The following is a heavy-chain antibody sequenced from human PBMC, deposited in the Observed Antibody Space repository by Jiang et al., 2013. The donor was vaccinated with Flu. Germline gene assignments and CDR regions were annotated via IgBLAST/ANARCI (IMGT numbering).Heavy chain of an antibody. Sequence: SSNSATWNWIRLSPSRGLEWLGRTYYRSKWYNDYSVSVKSRIAINPDTSKNQFSLQLRSVTPEDTALYYCAGVQAAAGLYDASDIWGQGTMVTVSS. CDR3: AGVQAAAGLYDASDI. J-gene: IGHJ3*02. V-gene: IGHV6-1*01. CDR2: TYYRSKWYN. CDR1: SSNSAT. D-gene: IGHD6-13*01.